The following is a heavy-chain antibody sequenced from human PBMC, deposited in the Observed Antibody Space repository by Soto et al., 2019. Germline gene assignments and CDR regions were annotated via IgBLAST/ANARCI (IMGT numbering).Heavy chain of an antibody. CDR1: GYSISSGYY. V-gene: IGHV4-38-2*02. CDR2: IYHSGST. CDR3: ARDTLAAARIYIGCDP. J-gene: IGHJ5*02. Sequence: LSLTCAVSGYSISSGYYWGWIRQPPGKGLEWIGSIYHSGSTYYNPSLKSRVTISVDTSKNQFSLKLSSVTAADTAVYYCARDTLAAARIYIGCDPGGQGTLVTVS. D-gene: IGHD6-13*01.